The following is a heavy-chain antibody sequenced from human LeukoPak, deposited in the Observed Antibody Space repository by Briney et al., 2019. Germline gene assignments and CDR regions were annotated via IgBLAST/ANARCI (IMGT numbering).Heavy chain of an antibody. J-gene: IGHJ5*02. CDR1: GFTFSSYG. D-gene: IGHD3-10*01. V-gene: IGHV3-30*02. CDR2: IRYEGTEK. Sequence: GGSLRLSCAASGFTFSSYGMHWVRQAPGKGLEWVAFIRYEGTEKYYADSVKGRFTISRDNSKNTLYLEMNSLRTEDTAVYHCAKDLMRDRWFGESWGQGTLVTVSP. CDR3: AKDLMRDRWFGES.